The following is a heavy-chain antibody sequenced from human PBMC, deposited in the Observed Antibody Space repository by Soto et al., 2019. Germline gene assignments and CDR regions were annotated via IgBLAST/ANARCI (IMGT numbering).Heavy chain of an antibody. D-gene: IGHD3-22*01. V-gene: IGHV3-23*01. J-gene: IGHJ6*02. Sequence: GGSLRLSCAASGFTFSSYAMTWVRQAPGKGLEWVSVISGSGGSTHYGDSGKGRFTISRDNSKNTRYLQMNSLRAEGTAVYYSAKGLTMIAVVITDYEYYYGMDVWGQGTTVTVSS. CDR1: GFTFSSYA. CDR2: ISGSGGST. CDR3: AKGLTMIAVVITDYEYYYGMDV.